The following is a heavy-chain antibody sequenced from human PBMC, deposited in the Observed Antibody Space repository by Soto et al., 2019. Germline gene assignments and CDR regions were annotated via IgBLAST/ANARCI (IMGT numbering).Heavy chain of an antibody. CDR1: GGSISSYY. Sequence: PSETLSLTCTVSGGSISSYYWSWIRQPPGKGLEWIGYIYYSGSTNYNPSLKSRVTISVDTSKNQFSLKLSSVTAADTAVYYCATGFYGDYDAFDIWGQGTMVTVSS. D-gene: IGHD4-17*01. J-gene: IGHJ3*02. CDR2: IYYSGST. V-gene: IGHV4-59*01. CDR3: ATGFYGDYDAFDI.